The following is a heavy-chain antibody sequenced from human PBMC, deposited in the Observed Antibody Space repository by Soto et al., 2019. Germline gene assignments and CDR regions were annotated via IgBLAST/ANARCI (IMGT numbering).Heavy chain of an antibody. V-gene: IGHV3-30-3*01. D-gene: IGHD3-22*01. CDR1: GFTFSSYA. CDR2: ISYDGSNK. CDR3: ARGYYDSSGYYGY. Sequence: GGSLRLSCAASGFTFSSYAMHWVRQAPGKGLEWVAVISYDGSNKYYADSVKGRFTISRDNSKNTLYLQMNSLRAEDTAVYYCARGYYDSSGYYGYWGQGTLVTVSS. J-gene: IGHJ4*02.